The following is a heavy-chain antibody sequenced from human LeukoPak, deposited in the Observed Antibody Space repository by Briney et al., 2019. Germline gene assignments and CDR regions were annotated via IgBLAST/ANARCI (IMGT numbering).Heavy chain of an antibody. Sequence: SETLSLTCAVYGGSFSGYYWSWIRQPPGKGLEWIGEINHSGSTNYNPSLKSRVTISVDTSENQFSLKLSSVTAADTAVYYCARGTREYYYDSSGPLYFDYWGQGTLVTVSS. D-gene: IGHD3-22*01. CDR3: ARGTREYYYDSSGPLYFDY. J-gene: IGHJ4*02. CDR1: GGSFSGYY. CDR2: INHSGST. V-gene: IGHV4-34*01.